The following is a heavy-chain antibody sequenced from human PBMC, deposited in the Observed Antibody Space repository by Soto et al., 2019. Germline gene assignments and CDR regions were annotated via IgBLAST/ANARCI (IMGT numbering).Heavy chain of an antibody. J-gene: IGHJ5*02. V-gene: IGHV1-18*01. CDR2: ISAYNGNT. D-gene: IGHD3-9*01. CDR3: ARYYDILTGYFAWSNWFDP. CDR1: GYTFTSYG. Sequence: VSCKASGYTFTSYGISWVRQAPGQGLEWMGWISAYNGNTNYAQKLQGRVTMTTDTSTSTAYMELRSLRSDDTAVYYCARYYDILTGYFAWSNWFDPWGQGTLVTVSS.